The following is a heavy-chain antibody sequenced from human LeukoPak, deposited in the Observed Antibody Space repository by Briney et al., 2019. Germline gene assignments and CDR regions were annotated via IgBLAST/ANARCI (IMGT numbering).Heavy chain of an antibody. D-gene: IGHD3-22*01. CDR2: IIPIFGTA. J-gene: IGHJ6*02. V-gene: IGHV1-69*13. CDR1: GGTFSSYA. CDR3: ARSVHDSSGYYYYYYGMDV. Sequence: ASVKVSCKASGGTFSSYAISWVRQAPGQGLEWMGGIIPIFGTANYAQKFQGRVTITADESTSTAYMELSRLRSDDTAVYYCARSVHDSSGYYYYYYGMDVWGQGTTVTVSS.